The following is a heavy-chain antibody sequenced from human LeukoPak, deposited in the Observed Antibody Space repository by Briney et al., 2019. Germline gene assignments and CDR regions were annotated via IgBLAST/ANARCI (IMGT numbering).Heavy chain of an antibody. CDR2: ISRSTSNI. CDR3: ARDGVMAETPFYFDS. D-gene: IGHD2-21*01. V-gene: IGHV3-48*01. CDR1: GFIFNSYG. Sequence: GGSLRLSCTGSGFIFNSYGINWVRQAPGKGLEWVAYISRSTSNILYADSVKGRFTISRDHAKDSVLLQMNSLRVEDTALYFCARDGVMAETPFYFDSWGQGALVTVSS. J-gene: IGHJ4*02.